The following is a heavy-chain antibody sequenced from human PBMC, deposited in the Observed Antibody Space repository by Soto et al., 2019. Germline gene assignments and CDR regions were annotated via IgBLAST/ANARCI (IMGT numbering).Heavy chain of an antibody. CDR1: GFTFSSYG. Sequence: GGSLRLSCAASGFTFSSYGMHWVRQAPGKGLEWVAVISYDGSNKYYADSVKGRFTISRDNSKNTLYLQMNSLRAEDTAVYYCAKEPRGVDTAMVPYYYYGMDVWGQGTTVTVSS. CDR3: AKEPRGVDTAMVPYYYYGMDV. J-gene: IGHJ6*02. CDR2: ISYDGSNK. V-gene: IGHV3-30*18. D-gene: IGHD5-18*01.